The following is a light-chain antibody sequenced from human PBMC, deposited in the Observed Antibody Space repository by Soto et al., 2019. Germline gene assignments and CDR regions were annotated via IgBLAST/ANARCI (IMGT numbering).Light chain of an antibody. V-gene: IGLV2-14*01. CDR2: DVN. CDR3: SAYTARSTLV. CDR1: ISDIGGYNF. Sequence: QSVLTQPASVSGSPGQSITISCTGTISDIGGYNFISWYQHHPGKAPKLVIYDVNNRPSGISYRFSGSRSGNTASLTISGLQPEDEGDYYCSAYTARSTLVFGGGTKLTVL. J-gene: IGLJ3*02.